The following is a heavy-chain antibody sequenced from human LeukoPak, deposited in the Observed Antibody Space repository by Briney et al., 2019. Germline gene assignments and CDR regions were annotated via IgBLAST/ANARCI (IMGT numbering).Heavy chain of an antibody. CDR1: GGSISSSSYY. D-gene: IGHD2-2*01. CDR3: AREVWCSSTSCYGNWFDP. V-gene: IGHV4-39*06. J-gene: IGHJ5*02. Sequence: SETLSLTCTVSGGSISSSSYYWGWIRQPPGKGLEWIGSIYYSGSTYYNPSLKSRVTISGDTSKNQFPLKLSSVTAADTAVYYCAREVWCSSTSCYGNWFDPWGQGTLVTVSS. CDR2: IYYSGST.